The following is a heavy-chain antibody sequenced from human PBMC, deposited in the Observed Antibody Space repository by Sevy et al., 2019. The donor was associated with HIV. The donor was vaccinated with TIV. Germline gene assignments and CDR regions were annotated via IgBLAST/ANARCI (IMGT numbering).Heavy chain of an antibody. CDR1: GGTFSSYA. J-gene: IGHJ6*02. CDR2: IIPIFGTA. D-gene: IGHD3-22*01. Sequence: ASVKVSCKASGGTFSSYAISWVRQAPGQGLEWMGGIIPIFGTANYAQKFQGRVTITADESTSTAYMELSSLRSKDTAVYYCARLYAYYDSSGYSYYYYGMDVWGQGTTVTVSS. V-gene: IGHV1-69*13. CDR3: ARLYAYYDSSGYSYYYYGMDV.